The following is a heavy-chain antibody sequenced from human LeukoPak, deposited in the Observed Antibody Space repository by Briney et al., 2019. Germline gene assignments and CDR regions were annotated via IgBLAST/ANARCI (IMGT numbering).Heavy chain of an antibody. J-gene: IGHJ4*02. V-gene: IGHV4-39*07. CDR2: IYYSGST. CDR3: ARDYGDYGFDY. CDR1: GVSISSSSYY. D-gene: IGHD4-17*01. Sequence: SETLSLTCTVSGVSISSSSYYWGWIRQPPGKGLEWIGSIYYSGSTYYNPSLKSRVTISVDTSKNQFSLKLSSVTAADTAVYYCARDYGDYGFDYWGQGTLVTVSS.